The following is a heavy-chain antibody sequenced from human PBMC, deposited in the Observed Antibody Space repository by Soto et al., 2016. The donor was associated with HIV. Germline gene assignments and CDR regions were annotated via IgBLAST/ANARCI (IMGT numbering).Heavy chain of an antibody. CDR1: GFPFSDYW. D-gene: IGHD2-2*01. CDR3: ARDFSNSWFEY. Sequence: EVQLVESGGDLVQPGGSLRLSCAASGFPFSDYWMHWVRQAPGKGLVWVSRINSDGSSTEYADSVKGRFTISRDNAKNTVHLQMSSLRADDTALYYCARDFSNSWFEYWGQGTLVTVSS. V-gene: IGHV3-74*01. CDR2: INSDGSST. J-gene: IGHJ5*01.